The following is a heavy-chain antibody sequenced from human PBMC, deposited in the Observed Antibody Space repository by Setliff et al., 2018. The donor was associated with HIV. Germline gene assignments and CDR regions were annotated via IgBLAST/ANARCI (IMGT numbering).Heavy chain of an antibody. CDR2: IGTGGDT. CDR3: AREIRTVYTGGHYFYGIDV. Sequence: GASLTLSCEASGFTFSDYDFRWVRQAAGKGLEWVSAIGTGGDTYYVDSVKGRFTISRENARNSLYLQMNSLRVGDTAVYYCAREIRTVYTGGHYFYGIDVWGQGTAVTGS. J-gene: IGHJ6*02. CDR1: GFTFSDYD. V-gene: IGHV3-13*01. D-gene: IGHD3-16*01.